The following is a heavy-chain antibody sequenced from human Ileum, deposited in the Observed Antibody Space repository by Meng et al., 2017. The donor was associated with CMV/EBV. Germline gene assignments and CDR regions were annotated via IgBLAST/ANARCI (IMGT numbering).Heavy chain of an antibody. CDR3: ARDEGVLGWFDP. J-gene: IGHJ5*02. Sequence: CAACGFTFSNYWMGWVRHSPGKGLEWVANIKQDGSEQYYVDSVKGRFAISRDNAKNSLDLQMNSLRAEDTAVYYCARDEGVLGWFDPWGQGTLVTVSS. CDR2: IKQDGSEQ. CDR1: GFTFSNYW. D-gene: IGHD3-10*01. V-gene: IGHV3-7*01.